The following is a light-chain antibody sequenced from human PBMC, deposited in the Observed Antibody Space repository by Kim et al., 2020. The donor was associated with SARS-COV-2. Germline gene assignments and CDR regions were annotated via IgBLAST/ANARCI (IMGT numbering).Light chain of an antibody. J-gene: IGKJ1*01. Sequence: ASVADRVTITCRASQGISTFLDWYQHKPEKVPKLLIYGASTLQPGVPSRFSGSGSVTDFTLTINSLQPEDVATYYCQRHNDALRTFGQGTKVDIK. CDR3: QRHNDALRT. CDR2: GAS. CDR1: QGISTF. V-gene: IGKV1-27*01.